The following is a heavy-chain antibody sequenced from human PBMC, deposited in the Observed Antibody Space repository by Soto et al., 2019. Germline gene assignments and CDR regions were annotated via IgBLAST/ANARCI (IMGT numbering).Heavy chain of an antibody. J-gene: IGHJ5*02. Sequence: SETLSLTCTVSGGSVSSGSYYWSWIRQPPGKGLEWIGYIYYSGSTNYNPSLKSRVTISVDTSKNQFSLKLSSVTAADTAVYYCEKPSSGSYSFDPWGQGTLVTVSS. D-gene: IGHD3-10*01. CDR2: IYYSGST. CDR1: GGSVSSGSYY. V-gene: IGHV4-61*01. CDR3: EKPSSGSYSFDP.